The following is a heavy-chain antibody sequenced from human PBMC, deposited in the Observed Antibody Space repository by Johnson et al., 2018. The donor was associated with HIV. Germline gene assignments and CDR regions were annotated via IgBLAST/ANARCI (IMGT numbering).Heavy chain of an antibody. CDR1: GFTFDDNG. V-gene: IGHV3-20*04. CDR3: ARDRALGWELLGAFDI. CDR2: VNWDGGDT. Sequence: VQLVESGGGVVRPGGSLRLSCAASGFTFDDNGMSWVRQAPGKGLEWVSGVNWDGGDTGCADSVKGRFTISRDNAKNSMYLQMNSLRAEDTAVYYCARDRALGWELLGAFDIWGQGTMVIVSS. J-gene: IGHJ3*02. D-gene: IGHD1-26*01.